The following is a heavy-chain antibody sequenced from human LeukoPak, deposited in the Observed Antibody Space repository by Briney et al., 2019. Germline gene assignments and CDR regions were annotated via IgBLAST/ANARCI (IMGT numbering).Heavy chain of an antibody. J-gene: IGHJ2*01. V-gene: IGHV4-34*01. CDR3: ARSGYFDL. D-gene: IGHD3-3*01. CDR2: INHSGST. Sequence: ETLSLTCAVYGGSFSGYYWSWIRQPPGKGLEWIGEINHSGSTNYNPSLKSRVTISVDTSKNQFSLKLSSVTAADTAVYYCARSGYFDLWGRGTLVTVSS. CDR1: GGSFSGYY.